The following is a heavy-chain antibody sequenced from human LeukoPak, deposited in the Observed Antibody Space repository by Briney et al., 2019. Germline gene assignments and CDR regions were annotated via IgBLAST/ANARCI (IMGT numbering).Heavy chain of an antibody. CDR3: AKDRGYSGYDSDY. D-gene: IGHD5-12*01. CDR1: GFTFSSYA. V-gene: IGHV3-23*01. CDR2: MTGSGDST. J-gene: IGHJ4*02. Sequence: GGSLRLSCAASGFTFSSYAMSWVRQAPGKGLEWVSAMTGSGDSTYYADSVKGRFTISRDNSKNTLYLQMNSLRAEDTAVYYCAKDRGYSGYDSDYWGQGTLVTVSS.